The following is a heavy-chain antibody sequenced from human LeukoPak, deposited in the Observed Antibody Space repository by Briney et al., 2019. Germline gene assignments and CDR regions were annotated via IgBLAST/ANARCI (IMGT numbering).Heavy chain of an antibody. CDR1: GYTFTSYG. J-gene: IGHJ6*03. CDR3: ARGRQLVNYYMDV. Sequence: ASVKVSCKASGYTFTSYGISWVRQAPGQGLEWMGWISGYNGNTGYAQKFQGRVTITRNTSISTAYMELSSLRSEDTAVYYCARGRQLVNYYMDVWGKGTTVTVSS. D-gene: IGHD6-6*01. CDR2: ISGYNGNT. V-gene: IGHV1-8*03.